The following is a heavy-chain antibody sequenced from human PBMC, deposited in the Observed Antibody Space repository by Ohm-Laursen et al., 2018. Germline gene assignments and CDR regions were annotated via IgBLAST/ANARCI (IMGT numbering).Heavy chain of an antibody. CDR3: AKDQPDTAMVTDYYYTMDV. Sequence: SLRLSCAASGFTFSSYDMHWVRQATGKGLEWVSAIGTAGDTYYPDSVKGRFTISRDNSKNTLYLQMNSLRAEDTAVYYCAKDQPDTAMVTDYYYTMDVWGQGTTVTVSS. CDR2: IGTAGDT. D-gene: IGHD5-18*01. CDR1: GFTFSSYD. J-gene: IGHJ6*02. V-gene: IGHV3-13*01.